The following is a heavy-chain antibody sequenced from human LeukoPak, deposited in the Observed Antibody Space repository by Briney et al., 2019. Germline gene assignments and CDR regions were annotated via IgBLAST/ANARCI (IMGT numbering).Heavy chain of an antibody. Sequence: SETLSLTCTVSGGAISSYYWSWIRQPPGKGLEWIGYIYYSGSTNYNPSLKSRVTISVDTSTNQFSLNLSSVTAADTAVYYCARTYSGSYTGAYYFAYWGQGTLVTVSS. J-gene: IGHJ4*02. CDR2: IYYSGST. D-gene: IGHD1-26*01. V-gene: IGHV4-59*01. CDR3: ARTYSGSYTGAYYFAY. CDR1: GGAISSYY.